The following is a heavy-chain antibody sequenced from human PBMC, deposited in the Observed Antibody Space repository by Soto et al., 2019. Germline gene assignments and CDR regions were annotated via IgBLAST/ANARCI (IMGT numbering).Heavy chain of an antibody. CDR3: ARGKSRDAYNPLGY. CDR2: IYTAGPT. J-gene: IGHJ4*02. V-gene: IGHV3-53*01. CDR1: GFTVSNYY. Sequence: DVQLVQSGGGLIQPGGSLRLSCAASGFTVSNYYMSWVRQAPGRGLQWVSVIYTAGPTYYADSVKGRFTISRDESKNTLYLQMDNLRAEDTATYYCARGKSRDAYNPLGYWGPGTLVTVSS. D-gene: IGHD1-1*01.